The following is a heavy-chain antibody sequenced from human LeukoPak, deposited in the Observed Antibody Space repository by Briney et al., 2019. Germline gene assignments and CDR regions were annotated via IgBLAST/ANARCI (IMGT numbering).Heavy chain of an antibody. V-gene: IGHV6-1*01. CDR3: ARGDTSMVD. D-gene: IGHD5-18*01. Sequence: SQTLLLTCAISGDSVYSNSVAWNWIRQSPSRGPEWLGRTYYKSKWYNNYAVSVKSRITINPDTSKNQFSLQLNSVTPEDTAVYYCARGDTSMVDWGQGTLVTVSS. CDR1: GDSVYSNSVA. J-gene: IGHJ4*02. CDR2: TYYKSKWYN.